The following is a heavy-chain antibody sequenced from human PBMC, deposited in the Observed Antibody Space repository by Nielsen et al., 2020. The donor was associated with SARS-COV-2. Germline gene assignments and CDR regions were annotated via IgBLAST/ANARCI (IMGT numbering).Heavy chain of an antibody. Sequence: SETLSLTCTVSGGSISRYYWSWIRQPPRKGLEWLGYIYYSGSVNYNPSLKSRVTISVDTSENQVSLSLSSLTAADTAVYYCVRGGSNFGNMDLFDIWGQGTMVSVSS. V-gene: IGHV4-59*12. CDR3: VRGGSNFGNMDLFDI. CDR1: GGSISRYY. J-gene: IGHJ3*02. CDR2: IYYSGSV. D-gene: IGHD1-1*01.